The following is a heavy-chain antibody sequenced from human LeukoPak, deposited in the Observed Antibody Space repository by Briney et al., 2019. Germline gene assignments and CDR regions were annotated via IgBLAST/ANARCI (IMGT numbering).Heavy chain of an antibody. J-gene: IGHJ4*02. CDR1: GGSFSGYY. Sequence: PSETLSLTCAVYGGSFSGYYWSWIRQHPGKGLEWIGYIYYSGSTYYNPSLKSRVTISVDTSKNQFSLKLSSVTAADTAVYYCARVFFWSGYYVFDYWGQGTLVTVSS. CDR3: ARVFFWSGYYVFDY. CDR2: IYYSGST. V-gene: IGHV4-31*11. D-gene: IGHD3-3*01.